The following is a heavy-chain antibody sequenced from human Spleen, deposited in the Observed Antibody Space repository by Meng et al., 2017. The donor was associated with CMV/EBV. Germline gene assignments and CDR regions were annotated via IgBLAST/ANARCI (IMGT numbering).Heavy chain of an antibody. Sequence: GGSLRLSCAASGFTFSTYSMNWVRQVPGKGLEWVSYISSSSRTRYYADSVKGRFTISRDNAKNSLHLQMNSLRAEDTAVYYCARGVRYLEWLPHFFDYWGRGTLVTVSS. CDR3: ARGVRYLEWLPHFFDY. CDR2: ISSSSRTR. J-gene: IGHJ4*02. D-gene: IGHD3-3*01. V-gene: IGHV3-48*04. CDR1: GFTFSTYS.